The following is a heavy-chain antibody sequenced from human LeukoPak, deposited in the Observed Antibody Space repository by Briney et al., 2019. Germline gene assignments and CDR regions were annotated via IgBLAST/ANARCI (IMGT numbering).Heavy chain of an antibody. J-gene: IGHJ4*02. CDR2: INPNSGGT. Sequence: GASVKVSCKASGYTFTGYYMHWVRQAPGQGLEWMGWINPNSGGTNYAQKFQGRVTMTRDTSISTAYMELSRLRSDDTAVYYCARDLKSASGSQFDYWGQGTLVTVS. CDR1: GYTFTGYY. V-gene: IGHV1-2*02. D-gene: IGHD2-15*01. CDR3: ARDLKSASGSQFDY.